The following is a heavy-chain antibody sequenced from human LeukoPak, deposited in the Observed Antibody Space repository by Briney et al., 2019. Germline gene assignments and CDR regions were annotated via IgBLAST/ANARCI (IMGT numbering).Heavy chain of an antibody. V-gene: IGHV4-59*01. Sequence: PSETLSLTCTVSGGSIGSYYWSWIRQPPGKGLEWIGYIYYSGSTNYNPSLKSRGTTSVDTSKNQFSLKLSSVTAADTAVYYGARGLGYCSDGNCHGRFDPWGQGTLVTVSS. CDR3: ARGLGYCSDGNCHGRFDP. CDR2: IYYSGST. CDR1: GGSIGSYY. D-gene: IGHD2-15*01. J-gene: IGHJ5*02.